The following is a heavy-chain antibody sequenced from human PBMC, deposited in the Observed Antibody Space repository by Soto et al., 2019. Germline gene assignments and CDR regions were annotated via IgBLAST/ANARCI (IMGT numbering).Heavy chain of an antibody. J-gene: IGHJ6*02. Sequence: ASVKVSCKVSGYTLTELSMHWVRQAPGKGLEWMGGFDPEDGETIYAQKFQGRVTMTEDTSTDTAYMELSSLRSEDTAVYYCATRGDSYGTLYYYYGMDFWGQGTTVTVSS. D-gene: IGHD5-18*01. V-gene: IGHV1-24*01. CDR2: FDPEDGET. CDR3: ATRGDSYGTLYYYYGMDF. CDR1: GYTLTELS.